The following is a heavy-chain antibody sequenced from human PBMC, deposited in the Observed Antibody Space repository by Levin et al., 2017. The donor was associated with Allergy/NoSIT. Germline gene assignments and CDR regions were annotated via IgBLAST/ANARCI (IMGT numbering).Heavy chain of an antibody. Sequence: PGGSLRLSCAASGFTFRTFWMAWVRQAPGKGPEWVANIKQDGSDKYYVDSVEGRFTVSRDNAKNSLYLQMNSLRVEDTAVYYGARDHDGEDEYFDFWGQGTLVTVSS. J-gene: IGHJ4*02. CDR2: IKQDGSDK. V-gene: IGHV3-7*01. CDR1: GFTFRTFW. CDR3: ARDHDGEDEYFDF. D-gene: IGHD3-10*01.